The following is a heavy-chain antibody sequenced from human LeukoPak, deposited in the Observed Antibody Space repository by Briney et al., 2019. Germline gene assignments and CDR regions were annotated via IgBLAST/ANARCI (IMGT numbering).Heavy chain of an antibody. CDR2: INQDGSGK. Sequence: GGSLRLSCAASGFTFSSYWMNWVRQAPGKGLEWVANINQDGSGKYYVDSVKGRFTISRDNAKNSLYLQMSSLRVEDTAVYYCARDGAPDAHCSNTSCAIRWGQGTLVTVSS. CDR3: ARDGAPDAHCSNTSCAIR. D-gene: IGHD2-2*01. CDR1: GFTFSSYW. J-gene: IGHJ4*02. V-gene: IGHV3-7*01.